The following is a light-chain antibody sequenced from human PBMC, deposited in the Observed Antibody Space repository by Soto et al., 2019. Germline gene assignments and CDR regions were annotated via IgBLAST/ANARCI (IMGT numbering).Light chain of an antibody. J-gene: IGKJ5*01. CDR3: QQYNNWTPIT. V-gene: IGKV3-15*01. CDR2: GAS. CDR1: QNISIY. Sequence: EIVVKQSPAILSLSPGERATLSCRASQNISIYLAWYQQKPGQAPRLLIYGASTRATGISARFSGSGSGTAFTLTISSPQSEDFAVYYCQQYNNWTPITFGQGTRLE.